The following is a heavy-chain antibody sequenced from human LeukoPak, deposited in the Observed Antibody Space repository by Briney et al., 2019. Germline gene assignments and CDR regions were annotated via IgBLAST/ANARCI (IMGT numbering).Heavy chain of an antibody. Sequence: GGSLRLSCAASGHPFSSYWMTWVRQAPGKGLEWVANINQDGCEKYYVDSVKGRFSISRENAKNSLYLQMNSLRAEDRAVLYCAGNGDYIKWGRGTLVTVSS. J-gene: IGHJ4*02. CDR3: AGNGDYIK. V-gene: IGHV3-7*01. CDR1: GHPFSSYW. CDR2: INQDGCEK. D-gene: IGHD4-17*01.